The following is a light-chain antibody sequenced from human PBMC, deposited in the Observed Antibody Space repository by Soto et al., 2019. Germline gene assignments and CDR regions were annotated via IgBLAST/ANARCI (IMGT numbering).Light chain of an antibody. J-gene: IGKJ5*01. CDR2: GAS. CDR3: QQYNNWPIT. Sequence: EIVMTQSPATLSVSPGERATLSCRASQSVSDNLAWYQQKPGQAPRLFIYGASARATGIPARFSGSGSGTEFTLTISSLQSEYFAVYYCQQYNNWPITFGQGTRLEIK. CDR1: QSVSDN. V-gene: IGKV3-15*01.